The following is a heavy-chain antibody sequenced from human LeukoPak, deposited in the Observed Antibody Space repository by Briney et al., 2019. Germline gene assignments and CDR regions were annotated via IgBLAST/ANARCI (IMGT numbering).Heavy chain of an antibody. J-gene: IGHJ4*02. Sequence: PGGSLRLSCAASGFTFSSYEMNWVRQAPGKGLEWVSYISSSGSTIYYVDSVKGRFTISRDNAKNSLYLQMNSLRAEDTAVYYCASLVVTGAGLVYWGQGTLVTVSS. V-gene: IGHV3-48*03. CDR3: ASLVVTGAGLVY. CDR1: GFTFSSYE. D-gene: IGHD2-2*01. CDR2: ISSSGSTI.